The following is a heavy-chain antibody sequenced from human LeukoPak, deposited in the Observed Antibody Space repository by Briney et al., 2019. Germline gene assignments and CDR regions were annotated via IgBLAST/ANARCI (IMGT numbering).Heavy chain of an antibody. J-gene: IGHJ4*02. CDR2: IYYSGIT. Sequence: SETLSLTCTVSGASISSYYWSWIRQPPGKGLEWIGYIYYSGITNYNPSLKNRVTISIDTSKNQFSLKLSSVTAADTAVYYCAKTYCGGDCAFDYWGQGTLVTVSS. V-gene: IGHV4-59*01. CDR3: AKTYCGGDCAFDY. D-gene: IGHD2-21*02. CDR1: GASISSYY.